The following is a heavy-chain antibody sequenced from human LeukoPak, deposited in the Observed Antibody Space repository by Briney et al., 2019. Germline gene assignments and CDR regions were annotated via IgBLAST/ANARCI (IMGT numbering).Heavy chain of an antibody. CDR3: ARSMVRGSYYEYYFDY. CDR1: GGSISSYY. Sequence: SETLSLTCTVSGGSISSYYWSWLRQPAGKGLEWIGRIYTSGSTNYNPSLKSRVTMSVDTSKNQFSLKLSSVTAADTAVYYCARSMVRGSYYEYYFDYWGQGTLVTVSS. J-gene: IGHJ4*02. V-gene: IGHV4-4*07. D-gene: IGHD1-26*01. CDR2: IYTSGST.